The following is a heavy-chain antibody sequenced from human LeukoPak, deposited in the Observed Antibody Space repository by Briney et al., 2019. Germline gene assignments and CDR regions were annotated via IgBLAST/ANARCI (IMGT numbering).Heavy chain of an antibody. CDR2: ISGSGENT. J-gene: IGHJ4*02. V-gene: IGHV3-23*01. CDR1: GFTFSSYA. CDR3: AKTVSGSYSYQGGDY. D-gene: IGHD3-16*02. Sequence: GGSLRLSCAASGFTFSSYAMSWVRQAPGKGLEWVSAISGSGENTNSADSVKGRFTMSRDNSRNMLYLQMNSLRDEDTAKYYCAKTVSGSYSYQGGDYWGQGTLVTVSS.